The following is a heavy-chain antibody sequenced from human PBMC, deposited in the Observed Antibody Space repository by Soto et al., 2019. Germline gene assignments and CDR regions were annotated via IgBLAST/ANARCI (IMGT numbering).Heavy chain of an antibody. D-gene: IGHD2-15*01. CDR2: ISSSSSYI. CDR1: GFTFSSYS. CDR3: AIVVVAASPGHDAFDF. Sequence: GGSLRLSCAASGFTFSSYSMNWVRQAPGKGLEWVSSISSSSSYIYYADSVKGRFTISRDNAKNSLYLQMNSLRAEDTAVYYCAIVVVAASPGHDAFDFWGQGTMVTVSS. V-gene: IGHV3-21*01. J-gene: IGHJ3*01.